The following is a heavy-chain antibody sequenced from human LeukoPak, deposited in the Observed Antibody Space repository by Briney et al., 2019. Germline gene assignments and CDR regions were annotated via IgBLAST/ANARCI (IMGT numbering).Heavy chain of an antibody. CDR1: GGSISSYY. D-gene: IGHD3-10*01. Sequence: PSETLSLTCTVSGGSISSYYRSWIRQPAGKGLEWIGRIYTSGSTNYNPSLKSRVTMSVDTSKNQFSLKLSSVTAADTAVYYCAREYYYGSGSYYSAFDYWGQGTLVTVSS. J-gene: IGHJ4*02. CDR2: IYTSGST. V-gene: IGHV4-4*07. CDR3: AREYYYGSGSYYSAFDY.